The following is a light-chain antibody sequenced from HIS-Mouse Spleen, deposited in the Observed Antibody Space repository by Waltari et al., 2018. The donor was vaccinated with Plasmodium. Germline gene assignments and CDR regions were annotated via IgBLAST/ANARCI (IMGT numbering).Light chain of an antibody. J-gene: IGKJ4*01. CDR3: QQYGSSP. CDR1: QSVSSSY. Sequence: IVLTQSPGPLSLSPGERATLSCRASQSVSSSYLAWYQQKPGQAPRLLIYGASSRATGIPDRFSGSGSGTDFTLTISRLEPEDFAVYYCQQYGSSPFGGGTKVEIK. CDR2: GAS. V-gene: IGKV3-20*01.